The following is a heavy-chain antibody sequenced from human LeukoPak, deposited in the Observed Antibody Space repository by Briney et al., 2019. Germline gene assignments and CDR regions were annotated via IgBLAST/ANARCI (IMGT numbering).Heavy chain of an antibody. V-gene: IGHV3-53*01. J-gene: IGHJ6*02. CDR2: IHTGGTT. CDR1: GIDISYHY. D-gene: IGHD1-1*01. CDR3: ARPGGGYYYYYYGMDV. Sequence: GGSLRLSCVASGIDISYHYMGWVRQAPGKGLEWVSVIHTGGTTHYADSVKGRFTLSRDSSKNTLYLQMDYLRAEDTAVYYCARPGGGYYYYYYGMDVWGQGTTVTVSS.